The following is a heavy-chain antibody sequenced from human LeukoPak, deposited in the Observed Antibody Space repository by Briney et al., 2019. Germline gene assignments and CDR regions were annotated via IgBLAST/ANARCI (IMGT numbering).Heavy chain of an antibody. CDR3: ARGEVPATVEV. J-gene: IGHJ4*02. Sequence: PSETLSLTCTVSGGSISSYYWSWIRQPPGKGLEWIGYIYYSGSTNYNPPLKSRVTMSVDTSKNQFSLKLSSVTAADTAVYYCARGEVPATVEVWGQGTLVTVSS. V-gene: IGHV4-59*12. D-gene: IGHD2-2*01. CDR2: IYYSGST. CDR1: GGSISSYY.